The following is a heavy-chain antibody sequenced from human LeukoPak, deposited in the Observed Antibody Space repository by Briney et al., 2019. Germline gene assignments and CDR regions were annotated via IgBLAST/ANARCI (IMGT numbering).Heavy chain of an antibody. J-gene: IGHJ4*02. CDR2: VSANNGNT. V-gene: IGHV1-18*01. Sequence: ASVKVSCKASGYTFTSYAISWVRQAPGQGLEWMAWVSANNGNTNYAQNLQGRLTMTTDTSTSTAYMELRSLRSDDTAVYYCARVEILTGYFFSDYWGQGTLVTVSS. CDR3: ARVEILTGYFFSDY. CDR1: GYTFTSYA. D-gene: IGHD3-9*01.